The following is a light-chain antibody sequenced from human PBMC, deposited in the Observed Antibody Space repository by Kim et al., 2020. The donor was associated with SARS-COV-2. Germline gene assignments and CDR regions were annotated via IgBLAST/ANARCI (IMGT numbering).Light chain of an antibody. CDR3: AAWDDSLDSPV. CDR1: NSNIGKNT. J-gene: IGLJ3*02. CDR2: TND. V-gene: IGLV1-44*01. Sequence: GQRVTISCPGGNSNIGKNTVNWFQQFPGTAPNLVVYTNDQRPSGDPDRFSGSKSGTSASLAISGLRSEDEGDYYCAAWDDSLDSPVFGGGTQLTVL.